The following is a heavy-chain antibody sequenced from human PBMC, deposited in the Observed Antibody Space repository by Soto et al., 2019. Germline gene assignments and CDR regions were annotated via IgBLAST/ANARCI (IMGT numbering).Heavy chain of an antibody. Sequence: GGSLRLSCAASGFIFSSFSMYWIRQAPGKGLEWLSYIRSDSNHIGYADSVRGRFTISSDIAKNSLFLQMSSLRDEDTAVYYCARDLAYAFDYWGQGTLVTVSS. V-gene: IGHV3-48*02. CDR2: IRSDSNHI. CDR1: GFIFSSFS. D-gene: IGHD3-16*01. CDR3: ARDLAYAFDY. J-gene: IGHJ4*02.